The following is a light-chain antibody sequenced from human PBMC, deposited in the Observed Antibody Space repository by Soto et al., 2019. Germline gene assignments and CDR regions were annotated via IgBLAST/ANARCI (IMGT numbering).Light chain of an antibody. V-gene: IGLV1-47*01. CDR1: SSKIGSNY. CDR2: RNN. J-gene: IGLJ1*01. Sequence: QSVLTQPPPASGTPRQRVTISCSGNSSKIGSNYVYWYQQLPGTAPKLLIYRNNQRPSGVPDRFSGSKSGTSASLAISGLRSEDEADYYCAAWDDSLSGPGVFGTGTKVTVL. CDR3: AAWDDSLSGPGV.